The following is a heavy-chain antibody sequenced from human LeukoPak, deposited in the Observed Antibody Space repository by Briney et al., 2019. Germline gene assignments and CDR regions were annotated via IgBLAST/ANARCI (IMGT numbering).Heavy chain of an antibody. CDR2: IPDDGSET. J-gene: IGHJ4*02. V-gene: IGHV3-7*01. CDR3: ARGVRGDFDY. D-gene: IGHD1-26*01. Sequence: GGSLRLSCAASGFNFSIHWMTWVRQAPGKGLEWVANIPDDGSETNYVDSVKGRFIISRDNAKNSLYLQMNSLRAEDTAVYYCARGVRGDFDYWGQGTLVTVSS. CDR1: GFNFSIHW.